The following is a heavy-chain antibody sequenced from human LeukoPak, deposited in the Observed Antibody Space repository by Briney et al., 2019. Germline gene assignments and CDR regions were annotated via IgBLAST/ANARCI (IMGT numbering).Heavy chain of an antibody. D-gene: IGHD6-13*01. CDR3: ARGPYSSSWAEYFQH. Sequence: ASVKVSCKASGYTFTGYYMHRVRQAPGQGLEWMGRINPNSGGTNYAQKFQGRVTMTRDTSISTAYMELSRLRSDDTAVYYCARGPYSSSWAEYFQHWGQGTLVTVSS. CDR2: INPNSGGT. J-gene: IGHJ1*01. CDR1: GYTFTGYY. V-gene: IGHV1-2*06.